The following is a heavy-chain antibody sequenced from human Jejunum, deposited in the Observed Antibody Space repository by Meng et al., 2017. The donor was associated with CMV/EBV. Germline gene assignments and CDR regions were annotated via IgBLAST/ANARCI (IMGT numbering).Heavy chain of an antibody. CDR2: ISPSSNYI. V-gene: IGHV3-21*01. CDR3: AKESMARNYFDY. J-gene: IGHJ4*02. CDR1: GFTFSTYT. Sequence: AASGFTFSTYTMNWVRQAPGKGLEWVSSISPSSNYIYYADSVKGRFTISRDNAKNSLYPEMNSLRADDTAVYYCAKESMARNYFDYWGQGTLVTVSS. D-gene: IGHD2/OR15-2a*01.